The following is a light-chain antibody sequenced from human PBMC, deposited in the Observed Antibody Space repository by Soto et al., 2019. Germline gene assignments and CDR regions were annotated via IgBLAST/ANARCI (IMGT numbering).Light chain of an antibody. V-gene: IGKV3-20*01. CDR3: QQYGSSPWT. CDR1: QSLTSNY. Sequence: EIVLTQSPGTLSLSPVERVTLSCRASQSLTSNYLAWYQQKPGQAPRLLIYGASSRATGIPDRFSGSGSGTDFTLTISRLEPEDFAVYYCQQYGSSPWTFGQGTKVDIK. J-gene: IGKJ1*01. CDR2: GAS.